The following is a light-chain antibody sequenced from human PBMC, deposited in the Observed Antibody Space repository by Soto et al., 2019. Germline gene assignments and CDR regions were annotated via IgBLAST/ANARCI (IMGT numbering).Light chain of an antibody. CDR3: QQYYHTPLT. CDR1: QNVLYSSDNKNY. Sequence: DIVMTQSPDSLAVSLGERATINCKSSQNVLYSSDNKNYLAWYQQKPGQPPKLLIYWASTRESGVPDRFSGSGSGTDFTLTISSLQAADVAVYYCQQYYHTPLTFGGGTKVDIK. CDR2: WAS. V-gene: IGKV4-1*01. J-gene: IGKJ4*01.